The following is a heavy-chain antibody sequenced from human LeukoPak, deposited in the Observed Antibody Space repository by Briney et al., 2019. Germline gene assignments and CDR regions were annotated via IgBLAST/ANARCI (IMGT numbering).Heavy chain of an antibody. J-gene: IGHJ3*02. CDR1: GYTFTDYY. D-gene: IGHD6-19*01. V-gene: IGHV1-2*02. Sequence: EASVKVSFKASGYTFTDYYMHWVRQAPGQGLEWMGWFIPNSGGTNYAQKFQGRVTMTRDTSISTAYMELRSLRSDDTAVFYCARDLLYSSGYSSGYDDSFDIWGQGTMVTVSS. CDR2: FIPNSGGT. CDR3: ARDLLYSSGYSSGYDDSFDI.